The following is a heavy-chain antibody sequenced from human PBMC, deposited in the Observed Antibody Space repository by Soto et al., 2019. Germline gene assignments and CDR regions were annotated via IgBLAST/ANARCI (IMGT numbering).Heavy chain of an antibody. CDR1: GYTFTSYG. J-gene: IGHJ4*02. D-gene: IGHD3-9*01. CDR2: ISAYNGNT. V-gene: IGHV1-18*01. CDR3: ARDEYDILTGYSTPTLDY. Sequence: ASVKVSCKASGYTFTSYGISWVRQAPGQGLEWMGWISAYNGNTNYAQKVQGRVTMTTDTFTSTAYMELRRLRSDDTAVYYCARDEYDILTGYSTPTLDYWGQGTLVTVSS.